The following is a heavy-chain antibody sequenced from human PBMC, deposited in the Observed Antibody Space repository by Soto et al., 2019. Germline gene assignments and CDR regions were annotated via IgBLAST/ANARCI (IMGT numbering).Heavy chain of an antibody. CDR3: ARVGPAHYSNPSDY. J-gene: IGHJ4*02. Sequence: GGSLRLSCAASGFTFSSYGMHWVRQAPGKGPEWVAVIWYDGSNKYYADSVKGRFTISRDNSKNTLYLQMNSLRAEDTAVYYCARVGPAHYSNPSDYWSQGALVTVSS. CDR1: GFTFSSYG. D-gene: IGHD4-4*01. V-gene: IGHV3-33*01. CDR2: IWYDGSNK.